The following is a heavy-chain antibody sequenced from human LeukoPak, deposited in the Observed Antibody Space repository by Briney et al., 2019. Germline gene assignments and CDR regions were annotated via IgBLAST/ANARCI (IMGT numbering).Heavy chain of an antibody. CDR3: ARRRSSIAAFYYYYMDV. Sequence: GASVKVSCKASGYTFTSYDINWVRQATGQGLEWMGWMNPNSGNTGYAQKFQGRVTVTRNTSISTAYMELSSLRSEDTAVYYCARRRSSIAAFYYYYMDVWGKGTTVTVSS. V-gene: IGHV1-8*01. J-gene: IGHJ6*03. CDR1: GYTFTSYD. CDR2: MNPNSGNT. D-gene: IGHD6-6*01.